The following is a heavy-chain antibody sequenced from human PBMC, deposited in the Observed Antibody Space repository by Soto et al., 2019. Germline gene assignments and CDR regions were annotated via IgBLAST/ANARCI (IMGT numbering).Heavy chain of an antibody. V-gene: IGHV3-30*18. J-gene: IGHJ6*02. Sequence: GGSLILSCAASGFTFSSYGMHWVRQAPGKGLEWVAVISYDGSNKYYADSVKGRFTISRDNSKNTLYLQMNSLRAEDTAVYYCAKETTLGYCSGGSCSGMDVWGQGTTVTVSS. CDR3: AKETTLGYCSGGSCSGMDV. D-gene: IGHD2-15*01. CDR1: GFTFSSYG. CDR2: ISYDGSNK.